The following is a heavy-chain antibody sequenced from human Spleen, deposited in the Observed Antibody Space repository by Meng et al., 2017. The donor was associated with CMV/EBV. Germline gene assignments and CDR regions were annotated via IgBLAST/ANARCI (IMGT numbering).Heavy chain of an antibody. Sequence: FSSYGMNWVRQAPGKGLEWVSSISSSSSYIYYADSVKGRFTISRDNAKNSLYLQMNSLRAEDTAVYYCARDKSWVYYYDSSGYYPFDYWGQGTLVTVSS. V-gene: IGHV3-21*01. CDR2: ISSSSSYI. CDR1: FSSYG. J-gene: IGHJ4*02. CDR3: ARDKSWVYYYDSSGYYPFDY. D-gene: IGHD3-22*01.